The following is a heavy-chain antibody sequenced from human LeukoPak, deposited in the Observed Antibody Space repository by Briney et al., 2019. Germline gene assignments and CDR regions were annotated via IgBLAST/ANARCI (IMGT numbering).Heavy chain of an antibody. D-gene: IGHD6-19*01. V-gene: IGHV3-64*01. J-gene: IGHJ4*02. CDR1: GFTFSSYA. Sequence: GGSLRLSRAASGFTFSSYAMHWVRQAPGKGLEYVSAISSNGGSTYYANSVKGRFTISRDNSKNTLYLQMGSLRAEDMAVYYCARIGIAVAGDPDYWGQGTLVTVSS. CDR2: ISSNGGST. CDR3: ARIGIAVAGDPDY.